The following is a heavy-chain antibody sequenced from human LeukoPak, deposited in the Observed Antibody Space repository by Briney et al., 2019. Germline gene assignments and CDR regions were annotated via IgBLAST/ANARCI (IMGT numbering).Heavy chain of an antibody. CDR1: GYTFSNYA. J-gene: IGHJ6*03. Sequence: GASVKVSCKASGYTFSNYAISWVRQAPGQGLEWMGWISVYNGNTNYAQKLQGRVSMTTDTSTSTAYMELRSLRSDDTAVYYCARGYCSSTSCYTFGYMDVWGKGTTVTVSS. V-gene: IGHV1-18*01. CDR2: ISVYNGNT. D-gene: IGHD2-2*02. CDR3: ARGYCSSTSCYTFGYMDV.